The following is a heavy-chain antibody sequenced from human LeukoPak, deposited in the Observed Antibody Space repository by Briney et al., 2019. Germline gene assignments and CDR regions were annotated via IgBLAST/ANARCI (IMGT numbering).Heavy chain of an antibody. V-gene: IGHV4-34*01. CDR2: INHSGST. Sequence: SETLSLTCAVYGGSFSGYYWSWIRQPPGKGLEWIGEINHSGSTNYNPSLKSRVTISVDTSKNQFSLKLSSVTAADTAVYYCASGQELTLGIDYWGQGTLVTVSS. CDR1: GGSFSGYY. CDR3: ASGQELTLGIDY. J-gene: IGHJ4*02. D-gene: IGHD3-9*01.